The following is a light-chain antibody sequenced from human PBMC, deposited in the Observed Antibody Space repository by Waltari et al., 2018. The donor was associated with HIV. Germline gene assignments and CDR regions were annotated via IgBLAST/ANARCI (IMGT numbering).Light chain of an antibody. CDR2: AAS. Sequence: DIQMTQSPSSLSASVGDRVTITCRASQSIRSYLNWYQQKSGKAPKLLIYAASSLQSGVPSRFSGSGSGAEYTLTIISLQPEDFATYHCQQSHSTPWTFGQGTKVEIK. CDR3: QQSHSTPWT. J-gene: IGKJ1*01. CDR1: QSIRSY. V-gene: IGKV1-39*01.